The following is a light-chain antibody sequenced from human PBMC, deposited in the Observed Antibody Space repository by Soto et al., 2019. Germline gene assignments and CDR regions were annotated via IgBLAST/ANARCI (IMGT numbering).Light chain of an antibody. V-gene: IGKV3-15*01. CDR2: DTV. Sequence: EIVMTQSPATLSVSPGERATLSCRASQGIGGTLAWYQQKPGHSPRLLIYDTVIRATGVPARFSGSVSGTEFTLTLTSLQSEDFAIYYCQNYTNWPLTVGAGTRVES. CDR1: QGIGGT. CDR3: QNYTNWPLT. J-gene: IGKJ4*01.